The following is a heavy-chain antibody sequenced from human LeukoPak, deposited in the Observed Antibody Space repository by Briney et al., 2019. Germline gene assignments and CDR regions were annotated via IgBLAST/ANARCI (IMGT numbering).Heavy chain of an antibody. CDR1: GFTFSSYG. V-gene: IGHV3-23*01. CDR2: ISGSGGST. D-gene: IGHD3-22*01. CDR3: AKETTNYYYDSSGYYFDS. J-gene: IGHJ4*02. Sequence: GGSLRLSCAASGFTFSSYGMSWVRQAPGKGLEWVSAISGSGGSTYYADSVKGRFTISRDNSKNTLYLQMNSLRAEDTAVYYCAKETTNYYYDSSGYYFDSWGQGTLVTVSS.